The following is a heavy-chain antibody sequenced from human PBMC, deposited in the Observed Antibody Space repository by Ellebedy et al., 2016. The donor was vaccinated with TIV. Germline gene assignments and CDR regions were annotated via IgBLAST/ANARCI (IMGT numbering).Heavy chain of an antibody. CDR3: ARRGDTTEEPFDL. D-gene: IGHD1-14*01. Sequence: SETLSLTXAVSGGPIHNVAHAWGWIRLTPGQGLERIGYFYPSGSTFYNPSLRSRVTISVDRSRNQFSLKLTSVTAADTALYYCARRGDTTEEPFDLWGRGTLVTVSS. CDR1: GGPIHNVAHA. CDR2: FYPSGST. J-gene: IGHJ4*02. V-gene: IGHV4-30-2*01.